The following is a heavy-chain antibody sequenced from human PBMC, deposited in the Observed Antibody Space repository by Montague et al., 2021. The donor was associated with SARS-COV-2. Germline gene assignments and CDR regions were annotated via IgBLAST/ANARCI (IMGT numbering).Heavy chain of an antibody. V-gene: IGHV2-5*02. D-gene: IGHD3-9*01. Sequence: VKPTQTLTLTCTFSGFSLSTSEVGVGWIRQPPAKAPEFLALIYGDDDNRYKPSLKSRLTITKVTSKNQVVLTMTNVDPADTATYYCAHFGILRYFDPWGQGTLVTVSS. CDR3: AHFGILRYFDP. CDR1: GFSLSTSEVG. J-gene: IGHJ5*02. CDR2: IYGDDDN.